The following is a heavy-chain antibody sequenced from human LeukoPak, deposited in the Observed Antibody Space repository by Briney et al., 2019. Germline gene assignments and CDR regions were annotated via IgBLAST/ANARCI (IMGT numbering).Heavy chain of an antibody. Sequence: PSETLSLTCTVSGGSISSSSYYWGWIRQPPGKGLEWIGSIYYSGSTNYNPSLKSRVTISVDTSKNQFSLKLSSVTAADTAVYYCARERSHNDFWSGYSTGAFDIWGQGTMVTVSS. V-gene: IGHV4-39*07. D-gene: IGHD3-3*01. CDR1: GGSISSSSYY. J-gene: IGHJ3*02. CDR2: IYYSGST. CDR3: ARERSHNDFWSGYSTGAFDI.